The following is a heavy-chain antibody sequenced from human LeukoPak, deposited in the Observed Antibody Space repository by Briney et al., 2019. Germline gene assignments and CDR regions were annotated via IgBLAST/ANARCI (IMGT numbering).Heavy chain of an antibody. CDR1: GYSFTSYW. J-gene: IGHJ3*02. V-gene: IGHV5-51*01. CDR2: IYPGDSDT. Sequence: GESLKISCKGSGYSFTSYWIGWVRQMPGKGLEWMGIIYPGDSDTRYSPSFQGQVTISADKSISTAYLQWSSLKASDTAMYYCASTTGGGTPMRAFDIWGQGTMVTVSS. D-gene: IGHD2-15*01. CDR3: ASTTGGGTPMRAFDI.